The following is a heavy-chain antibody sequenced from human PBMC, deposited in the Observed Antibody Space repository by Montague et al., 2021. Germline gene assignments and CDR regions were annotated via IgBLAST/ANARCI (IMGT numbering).Heavy chain of an antibody. J-gene: IGHJ4*02. D-gene: IGHD2-2*01. CDR3: AKSARGSSTRGPIDY. CDR2: ISGSGGST. Sequence: SLRLSCAASGFTFSSYAMSWVRQAPGKGLEWVSSISGSGGSTYYADSVKGRFTISRDNSKNTLYLQMNSLRAEDTAVYYCAKSARGSSTRGPIDYWGQGTLVTVSS. CDR1: GFTFSSYA. V-gene: IGHV3-23*01.